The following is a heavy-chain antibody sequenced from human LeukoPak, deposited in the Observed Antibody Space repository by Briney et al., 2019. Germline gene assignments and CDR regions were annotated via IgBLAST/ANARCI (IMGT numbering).Heavy chain of an antibody. V-gene: IGHV3-7*01. CDR2: IKPDGSEI. CDR1: GFTLGSYS. Sequence: GGSLRLSCVGCGFTLGSYSMTWIRQAPGKGLEWVANIKPDGSEIHYVGSVEGRFTISRDNAKNSVYLQMNSLSAEDTALYYCARAVLPDNSVYRPFDYWGQGTLVTVSS. J-gene: IGHJ4*02. D-gene: IGHD5/OR15-5a*01. CDR3: ARAVLPDNSVYRPFDY.